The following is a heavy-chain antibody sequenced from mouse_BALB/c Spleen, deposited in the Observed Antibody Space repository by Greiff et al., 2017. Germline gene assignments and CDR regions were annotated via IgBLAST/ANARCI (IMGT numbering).Heavy chain of an antibody. D-gene: IGHD4-1*02. V-gene: IGHV1-80*01. J-gene: IGHJ4*01. CDR3: ARPTGSYYAMDY. CDR2: IYPGDGDT. CDR1: GYAFSSYW. Sequence: QVQLKESGAELVRPGSSVKISCKASGYAFSSYWMNWVKQRPGQGLEWIGQIYPGDGDTNYNGKFKGKATLTADKSSSTAYMQLSSLTSEDSAVYFCARPTGSYYAMDYWGQGTSVTVSS.